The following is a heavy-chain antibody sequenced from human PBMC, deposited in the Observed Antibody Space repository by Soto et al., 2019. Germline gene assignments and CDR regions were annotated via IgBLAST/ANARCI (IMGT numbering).Heavy chain of an antibody. CDR1: GGSCSGYY. CDR3: ARAGRASITMVRGAIYYLDY. Sequence: SETLSLTCAVYGGSCSGYYWSWIRQHSGKGLEWIGYIYYSGSTYYNPSLKSRVTISVDTSKNQFSLKLSSVTAADTAVYYCARAGRASITMVRGAIYYLDYWGQGTLVTVSS. V-gene: IGHV4-31*11. D-gene: IGHD3-10*01. J-gene: IGHJ4*02. CDR2: IYYSGST.